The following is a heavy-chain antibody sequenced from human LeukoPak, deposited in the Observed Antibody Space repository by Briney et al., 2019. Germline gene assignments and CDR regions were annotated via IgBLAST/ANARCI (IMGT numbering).Heavy chain of an antibody. V-gene: IGHV3-7*01. Sequence: GGSLRLSCAASGFTFSGHWMSWVRQAPGKGLEWVANINQGGSDKYYVDSVKGRFTISRDNANNLLYLQMNSLRGEDTAVYYCARDAQRGFDYSNSLKYWGHGILVTVSS. CDR2: INQGGSDK. CDR1: GFTFSGHW. J-gene: IGHJ4*01. D-gene: IGHD4-11*01. CDR3: ARDAQRGFDYSNSLKY.